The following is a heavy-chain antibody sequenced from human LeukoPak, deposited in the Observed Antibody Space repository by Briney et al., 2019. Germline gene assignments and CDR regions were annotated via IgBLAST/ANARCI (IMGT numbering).Heavy chain of an antibody. J-gene: IGHJ4*02. V-gene: IGHV3-7*01. Sequence: GGSLRLSCAASGFTFSRNWMTWVRRAPGKGLEWVANIKQDGSEKYYVDSVKGRFTISRDNAKNSLYLQMNSLRVEDTAVYYRVRDLGPAWYWGQGTLVTVSS. CDR1: GFTFSRNW. CDR3: VRDLGPAWY. CDR2: IKQDGSEK.